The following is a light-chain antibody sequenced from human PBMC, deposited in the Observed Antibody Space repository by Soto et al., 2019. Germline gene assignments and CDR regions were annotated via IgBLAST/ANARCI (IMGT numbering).Light chain of an antibody. CDR3: QQYNSYPRT. CDR2: DAS. CDR1: QSISNW. Sequence: DIQMTQSPSTLSASVGDRATITCRASQSISNWLAWCQQKPGKAPKLLIYDASSLESGVPSRFSGSGSGTEFTLTISSLQPDDFATYYCQQYNSYPRTFGQGTKVDIK. V-gene: IGKV1-5*01. J-gene: IGKJ1*01.